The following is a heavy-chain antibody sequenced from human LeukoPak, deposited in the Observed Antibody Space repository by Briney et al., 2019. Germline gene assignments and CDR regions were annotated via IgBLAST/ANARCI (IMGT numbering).Heavy chain of an antibody. CDR3: ARGAAAGFDAFDI. D-gene: IGHD6-13*01. CDR2: IYYSGST. V-gene: IGHV4-39*07. J-gene: IGHJ3*02. CDR1: GGSISSSSYY. Sequence: SETLSLTCTVSGGSISSSSYYWGWIRQPPGKGLEWIGSIYYSGSTYYNPSLKSRVTISVDTSKNQFSLKLSSVTAADTAVYYCARGAAAGFDAFDIWGQGTMVTVSS.